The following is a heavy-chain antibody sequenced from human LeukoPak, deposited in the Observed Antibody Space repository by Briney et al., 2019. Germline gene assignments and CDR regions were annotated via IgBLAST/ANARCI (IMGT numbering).Heavy chain of an antibody. CDR1: GGSISSYY. V-gene: IGHV4-4*07. CDR2: IYTSGST. D-gene: IGHD5-18*01. J-gene: IGHJ4*02. CDR3: ARGLHGYSYGSVDY. Sequence: PSETLSLTCTVSGGSISSYYWSWIRQPAGKGLEWIGRIYTSGSTNYNPSLKSRVTMSVDTSKNQFSLKLSSVTAADTAVYYCARGLHGYSYGSVDYWGQGTLVTVSS.